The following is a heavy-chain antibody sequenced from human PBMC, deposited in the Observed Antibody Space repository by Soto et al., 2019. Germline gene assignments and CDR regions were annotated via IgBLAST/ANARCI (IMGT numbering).Heavy chain of an antibody. CDR3: VKDYGSLYSLLDY. D-gene: IGHD3-16*02. J-gene: IGHJ4*02. Sequence: RLSCAASGFTFGSYGMHWVRQAPGKGLEWVAVISYDGSNKYYADSVKGRFTISRDNSKNTLYLQMNSLRAEDTAVYYCVKDYGSLYSLLDYCGQGTLVTVSA. CDR1: GFTFGSYG. CDR2: ISYDGSNK. V-gene: IGHV3-30*18.